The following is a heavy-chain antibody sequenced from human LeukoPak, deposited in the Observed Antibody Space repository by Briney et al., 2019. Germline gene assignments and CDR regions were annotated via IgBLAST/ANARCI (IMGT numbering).Heavy chain of an antibody. D-gene: IGHD1-26*01. V-gene: IGHV1-69*04. CDR1: GGTFSSYA. CDR3: ARAAPSSGSYSHY. CDR2: IIPILGIA. J-gene: IGHJ4*02. Sequence: SVKVSCKASGGTFSSYAISWVRQAPGQGLEWMGRIIPILGIANYAQKFQGRVTITADKSTSTAYMELSSLRSEDTAVYYCARAAPSSGSYSHYWGQGTLVTVSS.